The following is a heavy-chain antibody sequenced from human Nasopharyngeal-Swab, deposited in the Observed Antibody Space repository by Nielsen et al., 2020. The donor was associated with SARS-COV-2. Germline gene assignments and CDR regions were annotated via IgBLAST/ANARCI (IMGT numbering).Heavy chain of an antibody. Sequence: GGSLRLSFAASGLTSSTYSMNWVRQAPGKGLEWVSYISSSSSTIYYADSVKGRFTISRDNAKNTLYLQMNSLRAEDTAVYYCARDGRDYYDSSGYYPDYWGQGTLVTVSS. D-gene: IGHD3-22*01. V-gene: IGHV3-48*04. CDR3: ARDGRDYYDSSGYYPDY. CDR2: ISSSSSTI. J-gene: IGHJ4*02. CDR1: GLTSSTYS.